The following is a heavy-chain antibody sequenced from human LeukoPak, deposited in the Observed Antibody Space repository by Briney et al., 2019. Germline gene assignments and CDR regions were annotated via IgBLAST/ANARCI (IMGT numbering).Heavy chain of an antibody. CDR2: INHSGST. CDR1: GGSFSGYY. J-gene: IGHJ4*02. Sequence: SETLSLTSAVHGGSFSGYYCSWIRQPPGEGLEWIGEINHSGSTNYNPSLKSRVTISVDTSKNQFSLKLSSVTAADTAVYYCAVPAAMSDFDYWGQGTLVTVSS. CDR3: AVPAAMSDFDY. V-gene: IGHV4-34*01. D-gene: IGHD2-2*01.